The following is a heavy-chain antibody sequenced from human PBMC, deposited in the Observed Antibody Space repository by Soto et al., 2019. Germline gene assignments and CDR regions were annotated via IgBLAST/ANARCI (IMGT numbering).Heavy chain of an antibody. J-gene: IGHJ4*02. Sequence: EVQLLESGGGVVQPGGSLILSCAASGFTFSTYAMAWVRQAPGKGLEWASGISGGAVSTNHAGSKKGRFIISRDNSKNVVYLQMNSLRAEDTAVYYCACLAWFGDPVPPFDCWGQGTVVTVSS. CDR2: ISGGAVST. CDR3: ACLAWFGDPVPPFDC. D-gene: IGHD3-10*01. CDR1: GFTFSTYA. V-gene: IGHV3-23*01.